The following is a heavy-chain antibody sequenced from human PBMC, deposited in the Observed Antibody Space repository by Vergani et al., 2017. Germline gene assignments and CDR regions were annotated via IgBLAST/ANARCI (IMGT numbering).Heavy chain of an antibody. J-gene: IGHJ4*02. Sequence: QVQLQEWGAGLLKTSETLSLTCGVSGGSFSDYYWSWIRQAPGMGLEWIGEVNHGGSTNYNPSLKSRVSISVDTSKNQFSLQLTSVTAADSALYFCASIARATTRRNPPPDYWGQGSLVTVSS. CDR1: GGSFSDYY. CDR3: ASIARATTRRNPPPDY. D-gene: IGHD1-14*01. CDR2: VNHGGST. V-gene: IGHV4-34*01.